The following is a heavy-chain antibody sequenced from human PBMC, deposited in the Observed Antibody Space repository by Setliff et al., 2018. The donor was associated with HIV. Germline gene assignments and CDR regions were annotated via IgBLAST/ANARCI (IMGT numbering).Heavy chain of an antibody. CDR3: VRRGVPDF. CDR2: ITWNSGRGSKT. V-gene: IGHV3-23*01. CDR1: GFTFRLYG. Sequence: GGSLRLSCAASGFTFRLYGMHWVRRAPGKGLEWVSGITWNSGRGSKTYYGDSLKGRSTISRDNSNNTLFLQMTRLTVDDTGIYYCVRRGVPDFWGQGTQVTVSS. J-gene: IGHJ4*02.